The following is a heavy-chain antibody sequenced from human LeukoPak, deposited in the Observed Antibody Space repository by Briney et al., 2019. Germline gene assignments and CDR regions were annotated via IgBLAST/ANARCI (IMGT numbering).Heavy chain of an antibody. J-gene: IGHJ4*01. Sequence: RPSETLSLTCTVSGGSISSSSYYWGWIRQPPGKGLEWIGSIYYSGSTYYNPSLKSRVTISVDTSKNQFSLKLGSVTAADTAVYYCARHEKSAIVGATTSCLGYWGQGTLVTVSS. CDR2: IYYSGST. D-gene: IGHD1-26*01. CDR3: ARHEKSAIVGATTSCLGY. V-gene: IGHV4-39*01. CDR1: GGSISSSSYY.